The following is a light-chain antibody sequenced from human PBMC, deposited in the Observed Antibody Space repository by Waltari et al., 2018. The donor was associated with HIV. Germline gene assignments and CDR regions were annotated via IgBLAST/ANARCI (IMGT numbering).Light chain of an antibody. CDR2: YDS. V-gene: IGLV3-21*04. Sequence: SYVLTQPPSVSVAPGKTARITCGGNNIGSKSVHWYQQKPGQAPVLVIDYDSDRPSGIPERFAGSNSGNTATLTISRVEAGDEADYYCQVWDSSSDHPVFGTGTKVTVL. CDR3: QVWDSSSDHPV. J-gene: IGLJ1*01. CDR1: NIGSKS.